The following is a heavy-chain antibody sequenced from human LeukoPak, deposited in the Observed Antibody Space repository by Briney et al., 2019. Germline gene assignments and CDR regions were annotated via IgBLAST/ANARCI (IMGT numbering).Heavy chain of an antibody. CDR3: ARGYCSGGSCYSVFWFDP. Sequence: GGSLGLSCAASGFTFSSYAMNWVRQAPGKGLEWVSTIIGSGGFTYYADSVKGRFTISRDNSKNTLYLQMNSLRAEDTAVYYCARGYCSGGSCYSVFWFDPWGQGTLVTVSS. J-gene: IGHJ5*02. CDR2: IIGSGGFT. V-gene: IGHV3-23*01. D-gene: IGHD2-15*01. CDR1: GFTFSSYA.